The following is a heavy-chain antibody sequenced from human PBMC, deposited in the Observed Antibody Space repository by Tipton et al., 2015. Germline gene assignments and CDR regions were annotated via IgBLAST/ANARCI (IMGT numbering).Heavy chain of an antibody. D-gene: IGHD3-3*02. CDR3: ARDSMSAGNWFDP. Sequence: QSGAEVKKPGESLKISCEVSGYSFTSYWIAWVRQAPGRGLEWMGYIVPVINITNYAQKFLGRVTLIADESTSTAYMQLSGLTSEDTGVYYCARDSMSAGNWFDPWGQGTPVTVSS. V-gene: IGHV1-69*01. CDR1: GYSFTSYW. CDR2: IVPVINIT. J-gene: IGHJ5*02.